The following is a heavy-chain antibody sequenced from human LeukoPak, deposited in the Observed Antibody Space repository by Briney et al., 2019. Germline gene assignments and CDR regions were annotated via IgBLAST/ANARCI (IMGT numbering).Heavy chain of an antibody. CDR2: IHYSGTT. CDR1: GGSISSPNW. CDR3: ARGPTYQPIDS. D-gene: IGHD2-2*01. Sequence: SGTLSLTCAVSGGSISSPNWWSWVRQPPGKGLDWIASIHYSGTTYYNPSLKSRVTISVDTSKNHFSLKLSSVTAADTAVYYCARGPTYQPIDSWGQGTLVTVSS. J-gene: IGHJ4*02. V-gene: IGHV4-4*02.